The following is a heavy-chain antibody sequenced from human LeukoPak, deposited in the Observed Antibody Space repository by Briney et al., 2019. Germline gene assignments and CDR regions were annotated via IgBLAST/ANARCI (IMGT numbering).Heavy chain of an antibody. CDR1: GHTFTGYY. Sequence: ASVKVSCKASGHTFTGYYMHWVRQAPGQGLEWMGWISAYNGNTNYAQKLQGRVTMTTDTSTSTAYMELRSLRSDDTAVYYCARDYTPPSSENDYWGQGTLVTVSS. CDR2: ISAYNGNT. V-gene: IGHV1-18*04. CDR3: ARDYTPPSSENDY. D-gene: IGHD3-16*01. J-gene: IGHJ4*02.